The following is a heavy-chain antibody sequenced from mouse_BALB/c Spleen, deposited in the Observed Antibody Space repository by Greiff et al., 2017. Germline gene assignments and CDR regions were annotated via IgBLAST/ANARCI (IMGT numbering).Heavy chain of an antibody. CDR2: IWRGGST. CDR3: AKNDAYFYTMDY. Sequence: QVQLQQSGPSLVQPSQSLSITCTVSGFSLTSYGVHWVRQSPGKGLEWLGVIWRGGSTDYNAAFMSRLSITKDNSKSQVFFKMNSLQADDTAIYYCAKNDAYFYTMDYWGQGTSVTVSS. CDR1: GFSLTSYG. V-gene: IGHV2-5-1*01. D-gene: IGHD6-5*01. J-gene: IGHJ4*01.